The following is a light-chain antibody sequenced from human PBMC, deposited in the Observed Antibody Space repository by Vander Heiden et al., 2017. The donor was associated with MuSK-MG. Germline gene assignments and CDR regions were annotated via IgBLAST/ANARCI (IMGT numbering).Light chain of an antibody. CDR1: QGIRSY. CDR3: QQLNSYPLT. Sequence: DIQLTQSPSFLSASVGDRVTITCRASQGIRSYLAWYQQKPGKAPNLLIYDATTLQSGVPSRFSGSASGTEFSLTISSLQPEDFAIYYCQQLNSYPLTVGGGTTVEIK. CDR2: DAT. V-gene: IGKV1-9*01. J-gene: IGKJ4*01.